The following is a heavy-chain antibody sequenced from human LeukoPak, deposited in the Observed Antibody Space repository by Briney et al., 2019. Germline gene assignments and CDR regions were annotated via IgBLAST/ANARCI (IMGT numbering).Heavy chain of an antibody. Sequence: SGTLSLTCAVSGGSINNYYWSWIRQPAGKGLEWIGQVYSSGHTTYNPSLKSRVTMTVSKTKNQSPFRLVSLPAADTAAYYCARPTWGSYFDYWGQGTPVTVSS. CDR1: GGSINNYY. CDR2: VYSSGHT. J-gene: IGHJ4*02. D-gene: IGHD7-27*01. CDR3: ARPTWGSYFDY. V-gene: IGHV4-4*07.